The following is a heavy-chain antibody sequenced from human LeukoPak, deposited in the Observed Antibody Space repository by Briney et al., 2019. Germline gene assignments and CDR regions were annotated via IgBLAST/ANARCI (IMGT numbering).Heavy chain of an antibody. V-gene: IGHV1-69*05. CDR3: ARVQGEIPKGDFGVVKFLGFDP. CDR2: IIPIFGTA. CDR1: GGTFSSYA. D-gene: IGHD3-3*01. Sequence: ASVKVSCKACGGTFSSYAISWVRQAPGQGLEWMGGIIPIFGTANYAQKFQGRVTITTDESTSTAYMELSSLRSEDTAVYYCARVQGEIPKGDFGVVKFLGFDPWGQGTLVTVSS. J-gene: IGHJ5*02.